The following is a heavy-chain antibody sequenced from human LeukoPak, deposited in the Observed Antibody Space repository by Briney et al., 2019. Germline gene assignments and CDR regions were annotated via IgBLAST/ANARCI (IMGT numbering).Heavy chain of an antibody. Sequence: GGSLRLSCAASGFTFSSYSMNWARQAPGKGLEWVSYISSSSSTIYYADSVKGRFTISRDNAKNSLYLQMNNLRAEDTAVYYCARDNWYSNYARGRYFDLWGRGTLVTVSS. CDR3: ARDNWYSNYARGRYFDL. J-gene: IGHJ2*01. CDR2: ISSSSSTI. V-gene: IGHV3-48*01. CDR1: GFTFSSYS. D-gene: IGHD4-11*01.